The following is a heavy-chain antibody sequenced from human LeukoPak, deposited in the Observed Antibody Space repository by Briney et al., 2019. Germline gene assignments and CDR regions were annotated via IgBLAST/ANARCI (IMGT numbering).Heavy chain of an antibody. V-gene: IGHV3-11*05. D-gene: IGHD3-22*01. Sequence: GGSLRLSCAASGFTFSDYYMSWIRQAPGKGLEWVTYISSSSSYTNYADSVKGRFTISRDNAKNSLYLQMNSLRAEDTAVYYCARARHYYDSSGYQFDYWGQGTLVTVSS. CDR3: ARARHYYDSSGYQFDY. CDR2: ISSSSSYT. J-gene: IGHJ4*02. CDR1: GFTFSDYY.